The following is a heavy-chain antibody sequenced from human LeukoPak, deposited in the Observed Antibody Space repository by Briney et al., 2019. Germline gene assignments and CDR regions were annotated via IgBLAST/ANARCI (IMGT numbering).Heavy chain of an antibody. CDR3: ARGRPRSGYYVGYYHYYYYMDV. D-gene: IGHD3-3*01. J-gene: IGHJ6*03. Sequence: ASVKVSCKASGYTFTSYGISWVRQAPGQGLEWMGWISAYNGNTNYAQKLQGRVTMTTDTSTSTAYMELRSLRSDDTAVYYCARGRPRSGYYVGYYHYYYYMDVWGKGTTVTVSS. V-gene: IGHV1-18*01. CDR2: ISAYNGNT. CDR1: GYTFTSYG.